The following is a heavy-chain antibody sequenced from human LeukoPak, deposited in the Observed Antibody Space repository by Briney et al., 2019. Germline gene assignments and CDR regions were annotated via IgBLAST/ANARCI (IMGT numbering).Heavy chain of an antibody. Sequence: SETLSLTCTVSGASTHNHYWSWIRQPPGKSLEWIGYVSDSEATNYNPSLKSRVSMSVDTSKKEVSLRLRSVTAADTALYYCATRPAETTWYGVFDYWSRGTLVTVS. J-gene: IGHJ4*02. CDR1: GASTHNHY. CDR2: VSDSEAT. V-gene: IGHV4-59*11. CDR3: ATRPAETTWYGVFDY. D-gene: IGHD3-10*01.